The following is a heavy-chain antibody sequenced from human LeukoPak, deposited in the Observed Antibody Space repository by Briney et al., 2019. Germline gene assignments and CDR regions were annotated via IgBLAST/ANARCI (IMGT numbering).Heavy chain of an antibody. J-gene: IGHJ4*02. CDR1: GFTFSSYA. CDR2: INGSGGST. CDR3: AKAKHDSSGYVY. Sequence: AGSLTLSCAASGFTFSSYAMSWVRQAPGKGLEWVSAINGSGGSTYYADSVKGRFTISRDNSKNTLYLQMNSLRAEDTAVYYCAKAKHDSSGYVYWGQGTLVTVSS. V-gene: IGHV3-23*01. D-gene: IGHD3-22*01.